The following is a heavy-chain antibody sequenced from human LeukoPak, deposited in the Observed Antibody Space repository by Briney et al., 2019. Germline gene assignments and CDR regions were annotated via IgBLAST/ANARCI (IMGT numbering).Heavy chain of an antibody. D-gene: IGHD4-17*01. CDR2: IIPIFGTA. CDR1: GGTFSSYA. J-gene: IGHJ4*02. CDR3: ARGKHDYGDSYFDY. V-gene: IGHV1-69*13. Sequence: SVKVSCKASGGTFSSYAISWVRQAPGQGLEWMGGIIPIFGTANYAQKFQGRVTITADESTSTAYMELGSLRSEDTAVYYCARGKHDYGDSYFDYWGQGTLVTVSS.